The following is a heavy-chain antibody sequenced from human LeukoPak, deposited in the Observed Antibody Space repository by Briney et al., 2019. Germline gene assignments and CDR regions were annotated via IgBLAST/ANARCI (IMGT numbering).Heavy chain of an antibody. V-gene: IGHV3-11*06. CDR2: INWNGGST. CDR3: ARDLAGDFGVVNYGMDV. Sequence: GGSLRLSCATSGFTFSDYYMSWISQGPGNGLERVSTINWNGGSTSYADSVRGRFTISRDNSKNTLYLQMNSLRAEDTAVYYCARDLAGDFGVVNYGMDVWGQGTTVTVSS. J-gene: IGHJ6*02. D-gene: IGHD3-3*01. CDR1: GFTFSDYY.